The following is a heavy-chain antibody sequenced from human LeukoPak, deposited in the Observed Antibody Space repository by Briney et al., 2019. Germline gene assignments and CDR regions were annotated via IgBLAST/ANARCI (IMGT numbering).Heavy chain of an antibody. CDR3: VRGVVATTPYYY. Sequence: GASVKVSCKASGYTFTSYAMHWVRQAPGQRLEWMGWINACNGNTKYSQEFQGRVTITRDTSASTAYMELSSLRSEDMAVYYCVRGVVATTPYYYWGQRTLVTVSS. CDR2: INACNGNT. V-gene: IGHV1-3*03. CDR1: GYTFTSYA. D-gene: IGHD1-26*01. J-gene: IGHJ4*02.